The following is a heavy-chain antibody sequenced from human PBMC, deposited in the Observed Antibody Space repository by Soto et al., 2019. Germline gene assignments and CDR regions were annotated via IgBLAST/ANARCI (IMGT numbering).Heavy chain of an antibody. V-gene: IGHV1-69*12. Sequence: QVQVVQSGAEVKKPGSSVKVSCKTSGGTFSTSAIIWVRQAPRQGLEWRGGIMPIFRTADYRPKFQGRVTITADESTIPADLEVRSLSSQDTAVYYWAREKDRAKIGGNHYYIMDVWGQGNTVTVTS. CDR3: AREKDRAKIGGNHYYIMDV. J-gene: IGHJ6*02. CDR2: IMPIFRTA. D-gene: IGHD1-1*01. CDR1: GGTFSTSA.